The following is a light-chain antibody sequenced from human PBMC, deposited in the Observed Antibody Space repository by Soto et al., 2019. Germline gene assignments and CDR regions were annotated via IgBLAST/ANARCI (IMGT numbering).Light chain of an antibody. V-gene: IGLV1-40*01. CDR2: GNN. J-gene: IGLJ1*01. Sequence: QSVLTQPPSVSGAPGQRVTISCTGSSSNFGAGNDVQWYQQLPGTAPKLLIFGNNNRPSGVPDRFSGSKSGTSASLAIRGLQAEDEADFYCQSYDSSLRGYVFGTGTKLTVL. CDR3: QSYDSSLRGYV. CDR1: SSNFGAGND.